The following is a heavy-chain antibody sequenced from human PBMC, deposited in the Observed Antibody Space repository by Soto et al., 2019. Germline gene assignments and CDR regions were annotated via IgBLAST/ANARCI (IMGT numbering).Heavy chain of an antibody. CDR3: ARAGYYGSGSYFWYYYYYYMDV. V-gene: IGHV1-18*01. CDR1: GYTFTSYG. J-gene: IGHJ6*03. CDR2: ISAYNGNT. D-gene: IGHD3-10*01. Sequence: QVQLVQSGAEVKKPGASVKVSCKASGYTFTSYGISWVRQAPGQGLEWMGWISAYNGNTNYAQKLQGIVTMTTDTSTSTAYMELRSLRSDDTAVYYCARAGYYGSGSYFWYYYYYYMDVWGKGTTVTVSS.